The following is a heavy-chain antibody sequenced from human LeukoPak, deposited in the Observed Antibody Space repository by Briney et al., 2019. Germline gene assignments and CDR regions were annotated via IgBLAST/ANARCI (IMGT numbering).Heavy chain of an antibody. CDR2: IHHSGST. D-gene: IGHD1-1*01. V-gene: IGHV4-4*02. CDR3: ARVGDWNDLVY. CDR1: GGSISSSNW. J-gene: IGHJ4*02. Sequence: PSGTLSLTCAVSGGSISSSNWWSWVRQPPGEGLEWIGEIHHSGSTNYNPSLKSRVSISVDKARNQFSLEVTSVAAADTAVYYCARVGDWNDLVYWGQGTLVTVSS.